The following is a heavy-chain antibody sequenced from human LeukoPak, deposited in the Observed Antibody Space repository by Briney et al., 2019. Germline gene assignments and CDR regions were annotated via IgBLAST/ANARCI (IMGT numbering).Heavy chain of an antibody. CDR2: IYGSGNS. Sequence: SETLSLTCTVSGGSISSHYYWNWFRQPAGKGLEWIGRIYGSGNSYYNASLQSRVTISVDTSKNQFSLKLSSVTAADTAVYYCAGQFYGDHVDYWGQGTLVTVSS. CDR3: AGQFYGDHVDY. V-gene: IGHV4-4*07. CDR1: GGSISSHYY. D-gene: IGHD4-17*01. J-gene: IGHJ4*02.